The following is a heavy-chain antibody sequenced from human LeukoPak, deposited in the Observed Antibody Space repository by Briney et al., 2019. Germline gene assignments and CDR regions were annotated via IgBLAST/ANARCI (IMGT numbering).Heavy chain of an antibody. J-gene: IGHJ5*02. CDR3: ARWGGDIVVVPAANNWLDP. V-gene: IGHV3-66*01. Sequence: GWSLRLSCAVSGFTVSSNYINWVRQAPGKGLAWVAVIYIGGSTYYADSVKGRFTISRDNFKNTVYLQMNSMRPDDTAVYYCARWGGDIVVVPAANNWLDPWGQGTLVTVSS. CDR2: IYIGGST. D-gene: IGHD2-2*01. CDR1: GFTVSSNY.